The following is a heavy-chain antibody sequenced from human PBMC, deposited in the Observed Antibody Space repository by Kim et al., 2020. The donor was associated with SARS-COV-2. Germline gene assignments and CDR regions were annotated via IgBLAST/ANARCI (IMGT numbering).Heavy chain of an antibody. Sequence: GGSLRLSCAASGFTFSSYAMHWVRQAPGKGLEWVAVISYDGSNKYYADSVKGRFTISRDNSKNTLYLQMNSLRAEDTAVYYCARDPSHVLLWFGELLSTKEIDYWGQGTLVTVSS. CDR2: ISYDGSNK. CDR3: ARDPSHVLLWFGELLSTKEIDY. D-gene: IGHD3-10*01. V-gene: IGHV3-30*04. CDR1: GFTFSSYA. J-gene: IGHJ4*02.